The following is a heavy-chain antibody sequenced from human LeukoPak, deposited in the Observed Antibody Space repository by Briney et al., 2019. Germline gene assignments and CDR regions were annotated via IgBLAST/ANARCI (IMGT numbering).Heavy chain of an antibody. CDR3: ARSYYDTLIGYPKNNWFDP. Sequence: SVKVSCKASGGTFSSYAINWVRQAPGQGLEWMGGIIPIFGTANYAQKFQGRVTITRDTSASTAYMELSSLRSEDTAVYYCARSYYDTLIGYPKNNWFDPWGQGTLVTVSS. J-gene: IGHJ5*02. CDR2: IIPIFGTA. V-gene: IGHV1-69*05. CDR1: GGTFSSYA. D-gene: IGHD3-9*01.